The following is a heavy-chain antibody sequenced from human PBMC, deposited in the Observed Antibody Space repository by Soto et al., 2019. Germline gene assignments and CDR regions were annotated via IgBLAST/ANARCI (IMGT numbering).Heavy chain of an antibody. D-gene: IGHD2-15*01. V-gene: IGHV1-46*01. CDR2: VNRSGVTA. Sequence: QVQLVQSGAEVKKPGASVKVSCKASGYTFTSHSIHWVRQAPGQGLEWMGIVNRSGVTANYAQEFQGRVTMTRDTSTNTVYMELSSLRSEDTAVYYCARRYCSGGSCFCDYWGQGTLVSVSS. CDR3: ARRYCSGGSCFCDY. CDR1: GYTFTSHS. J-gene: IGHJ4*02.